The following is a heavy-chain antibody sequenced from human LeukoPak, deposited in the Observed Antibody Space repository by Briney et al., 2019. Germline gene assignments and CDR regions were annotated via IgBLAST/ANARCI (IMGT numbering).Heavy chain of an antibody. Sequence: ASVKVSHKTSGYTFTGYYIHCVRQAPGQGLQWLGWINPNSGGTKYAQNFQGRVTVTRDTSTATPYMELRWLTSDDTAVYYCARDLFTRKTLGNWDSRAFHIWGQGTMVTVSS. D-gene: IGHD1-14*01. J-gene: IGHJ3*02. CDR1: GYTFTGYY. CDR2: INPNSGGT. V-gene: IGHV1-2*02. CDR3: ARDLFTRKTLGNWDSRAFHI.